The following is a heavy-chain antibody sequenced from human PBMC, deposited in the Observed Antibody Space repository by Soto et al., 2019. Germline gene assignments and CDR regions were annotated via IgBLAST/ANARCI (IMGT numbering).Heavy chain of an antibody. V-gene: IGHV3-33*01. D-gene: IGHD3-9*01. J-gene: IGHJ6*02. CDR3: ARVLRYFDWSPYGMDV. CDR1: GFTFSSYG. Sequence: GGSLRLSCAASGFTFSSYGMHWVRQAPGKGLEWVAVIWYDGSNKYYADSVKGRFTISRDNSKNTLYLQMNSLRAEDTAVYYCARVLRYFDWSPYGMDVWGQGTKVTVYS. CDR2: IWYDGSNK.